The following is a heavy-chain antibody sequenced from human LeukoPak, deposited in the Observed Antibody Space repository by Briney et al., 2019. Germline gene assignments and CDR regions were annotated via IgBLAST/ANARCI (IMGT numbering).Heavy chain of an antibody. CDR3: ARDVDTATDQINDY. D-gene: IGHD5-18*01. CDR1: GYTFTGHG. CDR2: VSTYNGNT. Sequence: ASVKVSCKASGYTFTGHGISWVRQAPGQGLEWMGWVSTYNGNTNYVPKYQGRVTMTTDTSTSTAYMELRSLRSDDTAVYYCARDVDTATDQINDYWGQGTLVTVSS. V-gene: IGHV1-18*04. J-gene: IGHJ4*01.